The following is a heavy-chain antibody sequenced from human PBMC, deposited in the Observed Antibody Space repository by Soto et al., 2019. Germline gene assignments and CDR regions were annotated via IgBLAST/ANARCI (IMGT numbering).Heavy chain of an antibody. CDR1: GGTFSSYA. CDR3: ARDYYGSGMHGGAYYGMYV. CDR2: IIPIFGTA. D-gene: IGHD3-10*01. J-gene: IGHJ6*02. Sequence: SVKVSCKASGGTFSSYAISWVRQAPGQGLEWMGGIIPIFGTANYAQKFQGRVTITADESTSTAYMELSSLRSEDTAVYYCARDYYGSGMHGGAYYGMYVCGQGNTVPVSS. V-gene: IGHV1-69*13.